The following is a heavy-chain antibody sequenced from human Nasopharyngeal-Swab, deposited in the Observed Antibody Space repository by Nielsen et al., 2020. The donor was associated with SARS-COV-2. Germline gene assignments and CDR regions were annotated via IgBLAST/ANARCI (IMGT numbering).Heavy chain of an antibody. CDR2: IYYSGST. V-gene: IGHV4-31*02. CDR3: ARAGRYSSTWSLPYDAFDI. D-gene: IGHD6-13*01. J-gene: IGHJ3*02. Sequence: WIRQPPGKGLEWIGYIYYSGSTYYNPSLKSRLTISVDTSKNQFSLKLSSVTAADTAVYYCARAGRYSSTWSLPYDAFDIWGQGTMVTVSS.